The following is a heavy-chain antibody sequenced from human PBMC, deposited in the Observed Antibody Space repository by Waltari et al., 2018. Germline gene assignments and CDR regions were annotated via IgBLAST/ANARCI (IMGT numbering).Heavy chain of an antibody. D-gene: IGHD6-19*01. Sequence: QVQLQESGPGLVKPSETLSLTCTVSGGSISSYYWSWIRQPPGKGLEWIGYIYYRGSTNSNPSRKSRVTISVDTSKNQFSLKLSSVTAADTAVYYCARGSSSGDWFDPWGQGTLVTVSS. CDR1: GGSISSYY. CDR2: IYYRGST. J-gene: IGHJ5*02. CDR3: ARGSSSGDWFDP. V-gene: IGHV4-59*01.